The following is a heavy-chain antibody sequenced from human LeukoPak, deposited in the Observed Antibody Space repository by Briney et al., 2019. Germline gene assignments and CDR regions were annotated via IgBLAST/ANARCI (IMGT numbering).Heavy chain of an antibody. CDR1: GGSISSSNW. CDR2: IYHSGTT. D-gene: IGHD3-10*01. CDR3: ARDSGTTGEVKFDP. J-gene: IGHJ5*02. Sequence: PSGTLSLTCAVSGGSISSSNWWSWVRQPPGKGLEWIGEIYHSGTTNYNPSLKSRVTISVDKSKNQFSLKLRSVTAADTAVYYCARDSGTTGEVKFDPWGQGTLVTVSS. V-gene: IGHV4-4*02.